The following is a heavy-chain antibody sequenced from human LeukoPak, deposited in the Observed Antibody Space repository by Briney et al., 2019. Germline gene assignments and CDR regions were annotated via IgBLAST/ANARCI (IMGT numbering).Heavy chain of an antibody. CDR3: AKSSSSFAPRFYYMDV. V-gene: IGHV3-30*18. CDR1: GFTFSNYG. CDR2: ISFDGNAK. J-gene: IGHJ6*03. Sequence: GRSLRLSCAASGFTFSNYGIHWVRQAPGKGLEWVAVISFDGNAKYYTDSVKDRFTISRDNSKNTLFLQMNTLRGEDTAVYYCAKSSSSFAPRFYYMDVWGKGTTVTVSS. D-gene: IGHD6-6*01.